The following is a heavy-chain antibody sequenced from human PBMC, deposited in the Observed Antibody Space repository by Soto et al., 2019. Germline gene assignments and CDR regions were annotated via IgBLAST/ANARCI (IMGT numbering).Heavy chain of an antibody. Sequence: GGSLRLSCAASGFTFSSYSMNWVRQAPGKGLEWVSYISSSSSTIYYADSVKGRFTISRDNAKNSLYLQMNSLRAEDTAVYYCARDHTDYGDYGPYRGWGQGTLVTVSS. CDR3: ARDHTDYGDYGPYRG. V-gene: IGHV3-48*01. CDR2: ISSSSSTI. CDR1: GFTFSSYS. J-gene: IGHJ4*02. D-gene: IGHD4-17*01.